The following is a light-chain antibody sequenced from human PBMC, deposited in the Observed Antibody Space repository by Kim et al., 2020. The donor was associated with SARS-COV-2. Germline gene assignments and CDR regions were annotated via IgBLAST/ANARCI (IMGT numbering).Light chain of an antibody. CDR2: GKN. J-gene: IGLJ2*01. V-gene: IGLV3-19*01. Sequence: SSELTQDPAVSVALGQTVRITCQGDSLRSYYASWYQQKPGQAPVLVIYGKNNRPSGIPDRFSGSSSGNTGSLTITGAQAEDEADYYCNSRDSSGNVVFGGGTQLTVL. CDR3: NSRDSSGNVV. CDR1: SLRSYY.